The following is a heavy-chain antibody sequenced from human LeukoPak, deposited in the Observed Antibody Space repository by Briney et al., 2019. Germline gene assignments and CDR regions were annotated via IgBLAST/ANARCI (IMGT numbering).Heavy chain of an antibody. CDR3: VRASSWFWQYYVDY. D-gene: IGHD6-13*01. V-gene: IGHV3-53*01. J-gene: IGHJ4*02. Sequence: PGGSLRLSCGVSGFSVSDNYMTWVRQAPGKGLEWVSVIYKDGSTYYADSVKGRFTISRDTSINMVYLQMNSLRGDDTAVYYCVRASSWFWQYYVDYWGQGTLVAVSS. CDR1: GFSVSDNY. CDR2: IYKDGST.